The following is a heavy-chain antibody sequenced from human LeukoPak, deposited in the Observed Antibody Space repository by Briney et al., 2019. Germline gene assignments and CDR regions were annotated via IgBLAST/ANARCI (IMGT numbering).Heavy chain of an antibody. J-gene: IGHJ3*02. CDR1: GFIFSSYS. Sequence: TGGSLRLSCAAAGFIFSSYSMHWVRQAPGKGLEWVAVISYDGSKKYYPDSVKGRFTVSRDNSKSALFLQMNSLRAEDTAVYYCAKELFVGNTGDTFDIWGQGTMVTVFS. CDR3: AKELFVGNTGDTFDI. D-gene: IGHD3-16*01. CDR2: ISYDGSKK. V-gene: IGHV3-30*18.